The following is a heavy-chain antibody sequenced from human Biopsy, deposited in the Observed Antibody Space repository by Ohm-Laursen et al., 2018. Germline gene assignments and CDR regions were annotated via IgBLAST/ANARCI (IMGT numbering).Heavy chain of an antibody. D-gene: IGHD3-22*01. Sequence: SDTLSLTCIVSGVSISSYFWSWIRQPLGKGLEWIGYVSYSGNTKYNPSLKSRVIISADTSKHMFPLKLSSMTAADTAMYYCAAYYYDSSGYFYAFHYWGQGTLVTVSS. V-gene: IGHV4-59*08. J-gene: IGHJ4*02. CDR3: AAYYYDSSGYFYAFHY. CDR2: VSYSGNT. CDR1: GVSISSYF.